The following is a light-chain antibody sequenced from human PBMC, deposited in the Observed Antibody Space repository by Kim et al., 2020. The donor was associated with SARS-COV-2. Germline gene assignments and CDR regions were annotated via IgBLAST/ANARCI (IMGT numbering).Light chain of an antibody. CDR2: AAS. CDR3: QQYYSYPPCT. CDR1: QGISSY. V-gene: IGKV1-8*01. Sequence: STGDRVTITCRASQGISSYLAWYQQKPGKAPKLLIYAASTLQSGVPSRFSGSGSGTDFTLTISCLQSEDFATYYCQQYYSYPPCTFGQGTKVDIK. J-gene: IGKJ1*01.